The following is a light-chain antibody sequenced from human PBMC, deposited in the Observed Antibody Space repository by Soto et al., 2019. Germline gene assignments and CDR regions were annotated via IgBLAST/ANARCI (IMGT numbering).Light chain of an antibody. CDR2: AVS. Sequence: QSVLTQPPSASGSPGQSVTISCTGPRSDVGGYDYVSWYQQHPGKAPKLMIYAVSTRPSGVPDRFSGPKHRNTASLTVSGLQAVDEADYYCSSYGCSSTYIFGTGTTVTVL. V-gene: IGLV2-8*01. CDR3: SSYGCSSTYI. J-gene: IGLJ1*01. CDR1: RSDVGGYDY.